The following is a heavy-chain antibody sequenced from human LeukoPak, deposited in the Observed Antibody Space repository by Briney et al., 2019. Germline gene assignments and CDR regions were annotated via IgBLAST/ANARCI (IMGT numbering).Heavy chain of an antibody. CDR1: GFTFSSYA. V-gene: IGHV3-23*01. CDR3: AKVRRKGDTNYFDY. D-gene: IGHD2-21*02. J-gene: IGHJ4*02. CDR2: ISGSGGST. Sequence: PGGSLRLSCAASGFTFSSYAMSWVRQAPGKGLEWVSAISGSGGSTYYADSVKGRFTISRDNSKNTLYLQMNSLIAEDTAVYYCAKVRRKGDTNYFDYWGQGTLVTVSS.